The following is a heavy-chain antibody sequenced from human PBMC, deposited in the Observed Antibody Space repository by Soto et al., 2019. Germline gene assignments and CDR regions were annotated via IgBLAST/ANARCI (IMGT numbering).Heavy chain of an antibody. CDR1: GYTFSTYA. CDR2: INGGNGHT. J-gene: IGHJ6*02. Sequence: ASVKVSCKASGYTFSTYALHWVRQAPGQGLECMGWINGGNGHTRYSQKFKDRVTISRDTPASTAYMELSGLRSEDTAVHYCARGKGMEENYYYYGMDVWGQGTTVTVSS. D-gene: IGHD1-1*01. CDR3: ARGKGMEENYYYYGMDV. V-gene: IGHV1-3*01.